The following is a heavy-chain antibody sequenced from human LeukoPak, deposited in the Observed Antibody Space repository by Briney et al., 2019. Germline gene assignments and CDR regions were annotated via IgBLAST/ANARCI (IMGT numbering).Heavy chain of an antibody. V-gene: IGHV3-53*01. D-gene: IGHD1-26*01. CDR1: GFNFGNHW. J-gene: IGHJ1*01. CDR2: IYSDGNT. Sequence: GGSLRLSCAASGFNFGNHWMDWVRQAPGMGLEWVSTIYSDGNTYYPDSVKGRFTISRDGSKNTLYLQLNSLRTEDTAIYYCVREREGSNSEHWGQGTLVTVSS. CDR3: VREREGSNSEH.